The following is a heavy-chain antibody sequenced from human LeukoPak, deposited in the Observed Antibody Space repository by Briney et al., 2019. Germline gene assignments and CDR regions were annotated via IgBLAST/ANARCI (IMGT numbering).Heavy chain of an antibody. CDR3: ARATYGSGSAVNFYGMDV. V-gene: IGHV3-33*05. J-gene: IGHJ6*02. CDR1: GFIFSTFG. Sequence: QPGRSLRLSCEASGFIFSTFGMLWVRQAPGKGLEWVAVISYDGTINSSADSVKGRFTISRDNSKNTLYLQMNSLRADDTAVYYCARATYGSGSAVNFYGMDVWGQGTTVTVSS. D-gene: IGHD3-10*01. CDR2: ISYDGTIN.